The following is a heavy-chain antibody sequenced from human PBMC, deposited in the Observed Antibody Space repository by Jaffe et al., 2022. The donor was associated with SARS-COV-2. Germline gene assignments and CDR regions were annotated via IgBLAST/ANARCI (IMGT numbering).Heavy chain of an antibody. CDR2: INHSGST. V-gene: IGHV4-34*01. CDR3: ARQVSGYDSYDYYYMDV. CDR1: GGSFSGYY. J-gene: IGHJ6*03. Sequence: QVQLQQWGAGLLKPSETLSLTCAVYGGSFSGYYWSWIRQPPGKGLEWIGEINHSGSTTYNPSLKSRLTISVDTSNNQISLKLTSVTAADTAVYFCARQVSGYDSYDYYYMDVWGKGTTVTVSS. D-gene: IGHD5-12*01.